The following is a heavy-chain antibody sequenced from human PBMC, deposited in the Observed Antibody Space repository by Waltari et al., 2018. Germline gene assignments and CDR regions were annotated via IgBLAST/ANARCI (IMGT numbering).Heavy chain of an antibody. D-gene: IGHD2-15*01. CDR3: ASGPGYWSGGSCYSVRIWFDP. CDR2: IIAIFGTV. J-gene: IGHJ5*02. CDR1: GGNFSSYD. Sequence: QVQLVQSGAEVKKPGSSVKVSCKASGGNFSSYDLSWVRQAPGQGPEWMGSIIAIFGTVNYAHKFQGRVTSTADKSTSTAYRELSSRRSEDTAVYYCASGPGYWSGGSCYSVRIWFDPWGQGTLVTVSS. V-gene: IGHV1-69*08.